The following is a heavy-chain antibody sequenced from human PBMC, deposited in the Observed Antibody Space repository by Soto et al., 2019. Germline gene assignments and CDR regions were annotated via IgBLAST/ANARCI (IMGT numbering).Heavy chain of an antibody. Sequence: ETLSLTCAVSGDSISSSYWWSWVRQAPGKGLEWVSAISGSGGSTYSVDSVKGRFTISRDNSKNTLYLQMNSLRAEDTAVYYCAREGGSLNWFDPWGQGTLVTVSS. V-gene: IGHV3-23*01. CDR3: AREGGSLNWFDP. J-gene: IGHJ5*02. CDR1: GDSISSSY. D-gene: IGHD1-26*01. CDR2: ISGSGGST.